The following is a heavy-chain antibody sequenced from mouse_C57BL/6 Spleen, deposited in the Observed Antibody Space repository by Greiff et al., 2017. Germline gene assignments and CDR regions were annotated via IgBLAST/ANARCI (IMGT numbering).Heavy chain of an antibody. CDR3: AKHSIYGDAMDY. CDR2: ICCGGST. D-gene: IGHD1-1*01. J-gene: IGHJ4*01. Sequence: VQLQESGPGLVAPSHCLSISCTASGFSLTSYCVDWVRQPPGKGLEWLGVICCGGSTNYNSASMSSLSIGKENTKRQVVLKKISLQTDDTAVYYCAKHSIYGDAMDYWGQGTSVTVSS. CDR1: GFSLTSYC. V-gene: IGHV2-9*01.